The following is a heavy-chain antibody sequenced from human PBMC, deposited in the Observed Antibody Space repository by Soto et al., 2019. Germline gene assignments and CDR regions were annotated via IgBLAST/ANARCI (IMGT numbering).Heavy chain of an antibody. J-gene: IGHJ6*02. CDR2: IDTAGDT. D-gene: IGHD2-2*01. CDR1: GFTFRSYD. CDR3: ARSSPDHQNIVIVPVASTGMDV. Sequence: GGSLRLSCAASGFTFRSYDMHWVHQVTGKGLEWVSAIDTAGDTYYPGSVKGRFTISRENAKNSLYLQMNSLTAGDTAVYYCARSSPDHQNIVIVPVASTGMDVWGQGTTVTVSS. V-gene: IGHV3-13*01.